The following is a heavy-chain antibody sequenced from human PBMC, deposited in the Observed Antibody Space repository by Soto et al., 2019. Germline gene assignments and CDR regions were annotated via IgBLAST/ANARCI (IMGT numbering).Heavy chain of an antibody. J-gene: IGHJ4*02. CDR1: GFTFSSYA. CDR3: ARSGSYSWLPY. Sequence: SLRLSCAASGFTFSSYALSWVRQAPGRGLEWVSSISPSGDTYYADSVKGRFTLSRDNSKNTVYLQMNSLKAEDTALYFCARSGSYSWLPYWGQGTLVTVS. V-gene: IGHV3-23*01. CDR2: ISPSGDT. D-gene: IGHD1-26*01.